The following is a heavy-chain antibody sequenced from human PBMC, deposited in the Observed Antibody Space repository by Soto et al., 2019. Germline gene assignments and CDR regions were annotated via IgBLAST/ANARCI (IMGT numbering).Heavy chain of an antibody. D-gene: IGHD3-16*01. J-gene: IGHJ4*02. V-gene: IGHV3-23*01. CDR1: GFKFSNYA. CDR2: ISATGGGT. Sequence: GGSLRLSCAASGFKFSNYAMSWVRQAPGKGLEWVSLISATGGGTYYADSVKGRFTISRDNSHNTLYLQVHSVTAEDTAVYYCAKDRRAGGNSAFYFDFWGQGAQVTVSS. CDR3: AKDRRAGGNSAFYFDF.